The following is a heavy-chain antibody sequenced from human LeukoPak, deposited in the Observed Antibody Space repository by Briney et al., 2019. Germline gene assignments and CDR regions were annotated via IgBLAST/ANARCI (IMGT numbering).Heavy chain of an antibody. CDR1: GFTFSSYA. J-gene: IGHJ4*02. V-gene: IGHV3-23*01. CDR2: ISNSGGST. Sequence: GGSLRLSCAASGFTFSSYAMYWVRQAPGKGLEWVSSISNSGGSTYYADSVKGRFTISRDNSKNTLFLQMNSLRAEDTAVYYCARSLYGGFDYWGQGTLVTVSS. D-gene: IGHD3-16*02. CDR3: ARSLYGGFDY.